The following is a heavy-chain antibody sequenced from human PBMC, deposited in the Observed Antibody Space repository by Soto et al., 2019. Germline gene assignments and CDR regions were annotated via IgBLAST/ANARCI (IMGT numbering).Heavy chain of an antibody. D-gene: IGHD1-26*01. CDR1: GYTFTSYV. J-gene: IGHJ6*03. CDR3: ARAREYYYYYMAA. V-gene: IGHV1-3*01. CDR2: INAGNGNT. Sequence: ASVKVSCKASGYTFTSYVLHWVRQAPGQGLEWMGWINAGNGNTKYSQNFQGRVTITRDTSASTVYMELSSLRSEDTAEYYCARAREYYYYYMAAWGKGPTITVPS.